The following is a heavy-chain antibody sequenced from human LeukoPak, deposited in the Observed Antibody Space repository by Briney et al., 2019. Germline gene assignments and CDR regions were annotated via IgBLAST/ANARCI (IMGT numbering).Heavy chain of an antibody. D-gene: IGHD3-3*01. CDR2: IHPNTGGT. V-gene: IGHV1-2*02. J-gene: IGHJ5*02. CDR1: GYTFTGHY. CDR3: ASTTIFDWFDP. Sequence: GASVKVSCKASGYTFTGHYIHWVRQAPGQGLEWMGWIHPNTGGTKYAQKFQGRVTMTRDTSISTAYMELSRLRSDDTAVYYCASTTIFDWFDPWGQGTLVTVSS.